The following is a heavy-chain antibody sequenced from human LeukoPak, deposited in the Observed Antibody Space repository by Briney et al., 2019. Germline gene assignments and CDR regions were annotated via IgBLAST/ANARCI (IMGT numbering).Heavy chain of an antibody. CDR2: IIPIFGTA. J-gene: IGHJ4*02. D-gene: IGHD2-15*01. CDR3: ARGEGPAATLRYFDY. Sequence: SVKVSCKASGGTFSSYAISWVRQAPGQGLEWMEGIIPIFGTANYAQKFQGRVTITTDESTSTAYMELSSLRSEDTAVYYCARGEGPAATLRYFDYWGQGTLVTVSS. V-gene: IGHV1-69*05. CDR1: GGTFSSYA.